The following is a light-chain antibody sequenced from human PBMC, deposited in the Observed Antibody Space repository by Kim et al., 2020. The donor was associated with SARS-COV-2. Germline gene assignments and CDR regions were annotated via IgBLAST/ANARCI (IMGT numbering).Light chain of an antibody. CDR3: ASYTNSNTFV. V-gene: IGLV2-14*03. CDR2: DVT. J-gene: IGLJ1*01. CDR1: TSDVGTYTY. Sequence: QSALTQPASVSGSPGQSITLSCTGTTSDVGTYTYVSWYRQHPGRAPKVIIYDVTKRPSGVSNRFSGPKSANTASLTISDLQAEDEADYYCASYTNSNTFVFGTGTKVTVL.